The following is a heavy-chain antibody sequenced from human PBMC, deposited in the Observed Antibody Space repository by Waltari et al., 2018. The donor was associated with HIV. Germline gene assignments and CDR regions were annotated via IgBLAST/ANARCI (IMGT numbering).Heavy chain of an antibody. D-gene: IGHD2-2*01. CDR1: GYTFTGYY. V-gene: IGHV1-2*07. CDR2: ITPDRRGT. CDR3: ARDEAVLVPAAQCCGMDV. J-gene: IGHJ6*02. Sequence: QVQLVQSGAEVKKPGAPVKVSCKAAGYTFTGYYMPWVRQAAGQGCEGMGGITPDRRGTTCAHRLKGRVSMTRDTSISTADRELSRLGADDTAVDYCARDEAVLVPAAQCCGMDVWGQGTTVTVSS.